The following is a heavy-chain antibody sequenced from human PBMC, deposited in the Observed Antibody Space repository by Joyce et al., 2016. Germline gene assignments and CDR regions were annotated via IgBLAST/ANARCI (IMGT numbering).Heavy chain of an antibody. Sequence: EVQLVESGGGLVQPGGSLRLSCAASGFTFSTYAMKWVRQAPGKWLELVSYISSSSDTIYYADSVKGRFTISRDNAKNSLYLHMNSLRDEDTAVYYCARDLWLVPVSSYYFDYWGQGTLVTVSS. CDR2: ISSSSDTI. CDR1: GFTFSTYA. J-gene: IGHJ4*02. D-gene: IGHD6-19*01. CDR3: ARDLWLVPVSSYYFDY. V-gene: IGHV3-48*02.